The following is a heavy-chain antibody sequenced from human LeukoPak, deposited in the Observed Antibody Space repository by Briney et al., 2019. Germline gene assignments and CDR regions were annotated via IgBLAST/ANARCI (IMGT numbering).Heavy chain of an antibody. V-gene: IGHV4-39*01. CDR3: AGLNKPYDFWSGYHQSDFDY. J-gene: IGHJ4*02. Sequence: SETLSLTCTVSGVSISSSSYYWGWIRQPPGKGLEWFGSIYYSGSTYYNPSLKSRVTISVDTSKNQFSLKLSSVTAADTAVYYCAGLNKPYDFWSGYHQSDFDYWGQGTLVTVSS. CDR1: GVSISSSSYY. D-gene: IGHD3-3*01. CDR2: IYYSGST.